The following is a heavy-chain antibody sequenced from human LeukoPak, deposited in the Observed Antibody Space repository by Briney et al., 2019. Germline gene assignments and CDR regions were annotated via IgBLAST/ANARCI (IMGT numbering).Heavy chain of an antibody. CDR3: ARDATPPGIIFDS. V-gene: IGHV3-7*05. CDR1: GFTFTSFW. CDR2: INQDGSEK. Sequence: PGGSLRLSCEASGFTFTSFWMNWVRQAPGKGLEWVANINQDGSEKYYVDSVEGRFTISRDNAKNSLFLQMNSLRAEDTAVYFCARDATPPGIIFDSWGQGTLVTVSS. D-gene: IGHD3-16*01. J-gene: IGHJ4*02.